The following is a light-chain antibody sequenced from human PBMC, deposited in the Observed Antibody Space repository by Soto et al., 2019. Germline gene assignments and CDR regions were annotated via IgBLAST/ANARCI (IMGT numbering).Light chain of an antibody. CDR2: KAS. CDR3: QQSYSTPPT. Sequence: DIQMTQSPSTLSASVGDRVTITCRASQSISEWFAWYQQKPGKAPKLLIYKASSLESGVPSRFSGSGSGTEFTLTISSLQPDDFATYYCQQSYSTPPTFGQGTKVDIK. CDR1: QSISEW. J-gene: IGKJ1*01. V-gene: IGKV1-5*03.